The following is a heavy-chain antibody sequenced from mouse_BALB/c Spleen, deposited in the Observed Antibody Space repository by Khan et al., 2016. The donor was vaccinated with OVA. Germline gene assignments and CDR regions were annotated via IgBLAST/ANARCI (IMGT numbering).Heavy chain of an antibody. CDR2: IWSDGST. Sequence: QMQLEESGPGLVAPSQSLSITCTISGFSLTNYGVHWVRQPPGKGLEWLVVIWSDGSTTYNSALKSRLTISKDNSKRQVFLKMISLQTDDTGMYFCARQPYYHYNIMDYWGQGTSVTVSS. CDR3: ARQPYYHYNIMDY. J-gene: IGHJ4*01. V-gene: IGHV2-6-1*01. CDR1: GFSLTNYG. D-gene: IGHD2-10*01.